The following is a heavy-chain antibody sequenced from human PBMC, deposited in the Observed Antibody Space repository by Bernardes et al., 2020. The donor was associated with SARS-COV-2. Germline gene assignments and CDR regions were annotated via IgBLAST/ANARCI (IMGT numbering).Heavy chain of an antibody. D-gene: IGHD6-19*01. CDR2: IWSDGTPT. V-gene: IGHV3-33*01. Sequence: GGSMRPSCAASGFTLSRYGMHWVRQAHGKGLEWVAVIWSDGTPTYYADSVKGRFTISRDNSKNTLYLQMNSLRAEDTAVYYCARDRDTSGWYSKAYYYYYGMDVWGQGTTITVSS. J-gene: IGHJ6*02. CDR1: GFTLSRYG. CDR3: ARDRDTSGWYSKAYYYYYGMDV.